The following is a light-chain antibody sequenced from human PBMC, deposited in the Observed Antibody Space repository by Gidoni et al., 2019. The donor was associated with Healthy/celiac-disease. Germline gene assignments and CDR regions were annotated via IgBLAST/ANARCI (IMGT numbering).Light chain of an antibody. V-gene: IGLV3-19*01. Sequence: SSELTQDPAVSVALGQTVRITCQGDSLRSDYASWYQQKPGQAPVLVIYGKNNRPSGIPDRFSGSSSGNTASWTITGAQAEDEADYYCNSRDSSGNHHVVFGGGTKLTVL. CDR3: NSRDSSGNHHVV. CDR2: GKN. J-gene: IGLJ2*01. CDR1: SLRSDY.